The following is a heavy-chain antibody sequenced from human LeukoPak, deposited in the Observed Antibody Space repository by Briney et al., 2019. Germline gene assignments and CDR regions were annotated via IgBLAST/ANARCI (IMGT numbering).Heavy chain of an antibody. Sequence: SETLSLTCTVSGGSISGSSYYWGWIRQSPGKGLEWIGSIYHSGSTYYNPSLKSRVTISVDTSRNQFPLKLSSVTAADTVVYYCVRHGGLEWYDPWGQGTRVTVSS. V-gene: IGHV4-39*01. CDR2: IYHSGST. J-gene: IGHJ5*02. CDR1: GGSISGSSYY. CDR3: VRHGGLEWYDP. D-gene: IGHD3-16*01.